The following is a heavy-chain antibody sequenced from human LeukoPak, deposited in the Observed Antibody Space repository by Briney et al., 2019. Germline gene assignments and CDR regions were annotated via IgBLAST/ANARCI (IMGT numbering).Heavy chain of an antibody. J-gene: IGHJ4*02. CDR1: GFTFSSYW. CDR2: IKQDGSEK. Sequence: GGSLRLSCAVSGFTFSSYWMSWVRQAPGKGLEWVANIKQDGSEKHYVDSVKGRFTISRDNAESSLFLQMNDLRAEDTAVYYCAKGGRGNGEVYWGQGTLVTVSS. V-gene: IGHV3-7*01. D-gene: IGHD2-8*01. CDR3: AKGGRGNGEVY.